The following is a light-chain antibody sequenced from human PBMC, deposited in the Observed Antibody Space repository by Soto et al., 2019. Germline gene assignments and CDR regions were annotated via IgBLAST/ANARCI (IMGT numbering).Light chain of an antibody. V-gene: IGKV3-15*01. J-gene: IGKJ4*01. Sequence: RVMTQSPATMTVSPGQSATLSCMASQSVSSNLAWYQQKPGQAPRLLIYGASTRATGIPARFSGSGSGTEFTLTISSLQPEDVATYYCQKCKVAPFTFGGGTKVDIK. CDR3: QKCKVAPFT. CDR2: GAS. CDR1: QSVSSN.